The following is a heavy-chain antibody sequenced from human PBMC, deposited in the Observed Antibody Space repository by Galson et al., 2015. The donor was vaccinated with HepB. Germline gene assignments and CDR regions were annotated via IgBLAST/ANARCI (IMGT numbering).Heavy chain of an antibody. J-gene: IGHJ6*02. CDR2: IKSKTDGGTT. V-gene: IGHV3-15*01. CDR3: TTDPIVVVPAANYYYYGMDV. CDR1: GFTFSNAW. Sequence: SLRLSCAASGFTFSNAWMSWVRQAPGKGLEWVGRIKSKTDGGTTDYAAPVKGRFTISRDDSKNTLYLQMNSLKTEDTAVYYCTTDPIVVVPAANYYYYGMDVWGQGTTVTVSS. D-gene: IGHD2-2*01.